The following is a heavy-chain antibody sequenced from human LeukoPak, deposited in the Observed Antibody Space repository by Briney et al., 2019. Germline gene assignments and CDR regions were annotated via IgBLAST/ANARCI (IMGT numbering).Heavy chain of an antibody. CDR3: ARVVRSGSSNWFDP. CDR1: GFTFSSYS. Sequence: GGSLRLSCAASGFTFSSYSMNWVRQAPGKGLEWVSYISSSSSTIYYADSVKGRFTISRDNAKNSLYLQMNSLRAEDTAVYYCARVVRSGSSNWFDPWGQGTLITVSS. J-gene: IGHJ5*02. D-gene: IGHD3-10*01. CDR2: ISSSSSTI. V-gene: IGHV3-48*01.